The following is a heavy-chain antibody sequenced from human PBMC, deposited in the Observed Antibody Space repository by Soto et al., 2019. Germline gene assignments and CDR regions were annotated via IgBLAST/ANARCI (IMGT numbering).Heavy chain of an antibody. CDR3: ARDLWQWLVPGEEDY. V-gene: IGHV1-18*01. D-gene: IGHD6-19*01. Sequence: QVQLVQSGAEVKKPGASVKVSCKASGYTFTSYGISWVRQAPGQGLEWMGWISAYNGNTNYAQKLQGRVTMTTVTSTSTAYMELRSLRSDDTAVYYCARDLWQWLVPGEEDYWGQGTLVTVSS. CDR1: GYTFTSYG. CDR2: ISAYNGNT. J-gene: IGHJ4*02.